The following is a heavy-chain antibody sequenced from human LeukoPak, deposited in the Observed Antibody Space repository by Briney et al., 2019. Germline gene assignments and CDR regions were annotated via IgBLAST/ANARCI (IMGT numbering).Heavy chain of an antibody. CDR1: VYTFSSYS. CDR2: ISSSSRYR. CDR3: ARVGILNWFDP. V-gene: IGHV3-21*01. J-gene: IGHJ5*02. Sequence: GGSLRVSCVAPVYTFSSYSMYWVRQAPGKGVGCVLSISSSSRYRYHADPVKRQFTISRDNAKNSLYLQMNSLRAEDTAVYYCARVGILNWFDPWGQGTLVTVSS.